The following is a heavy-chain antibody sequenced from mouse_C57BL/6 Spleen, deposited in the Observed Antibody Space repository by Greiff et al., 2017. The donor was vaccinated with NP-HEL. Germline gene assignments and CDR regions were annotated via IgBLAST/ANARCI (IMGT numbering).Heavy chain of an antibody. CDR2: ISNLAYSI. J-gene: IGHJ4*01. CDR1: GFTFSDYG. D-gene: IGHD1-1*01. V-gene: IGHV5-15*01. CDR3: ARHYLTTGAMDY. Sequence: EVHLVESGGGLVQPGGSLKLSCAASGFTFSDYGMAWVRQAPRKGPEWVAFISNLAYSIYYADTVTGRFTISRENAKNTLYLEMSSLRSEDTAMYYCARHYLTTGAMDYWGQGTSVTVSS.